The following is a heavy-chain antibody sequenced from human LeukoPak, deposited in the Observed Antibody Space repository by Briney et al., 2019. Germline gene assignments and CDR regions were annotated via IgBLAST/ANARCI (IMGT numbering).Heavy chain of an antibody. CDR3: ARGPSGGYSYYFDY. CDR2: IYSGGNT. Sequence: GGSLRLSCAASGFTVSSNYMSWVRQAPGKGLECVSTIYSGGNTYYADSVKGRFTISRDNSVNTAYLQVNSLRAEDTAVYYCARGPSGGYSYYFDYWGQGTLVTVSS. J-gene: IGHJ4*02. CDR1: GFTVSSNY. V-gene: IGHV3-66*01. D-gene: IGHD1-26*01.